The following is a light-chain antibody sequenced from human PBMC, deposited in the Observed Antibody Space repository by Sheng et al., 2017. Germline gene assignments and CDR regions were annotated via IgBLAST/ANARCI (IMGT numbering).Light chain of an antibody. Sequence: DIQMTQSPSSLSASVGDRVTITCRASQGISNYLAWYQQKPGKVPKLLIYDASNLETGFPSRFSGSGSGTDFTFTISSLQPEDIATYYCQQYDNLRITFGQGTRLEIK. CDR1: QGISNY. V-gene: IGKV1-33*01. J-gene: IGKJ5*01. CDR2: DAS. CDR3: QQYDNLRIT.